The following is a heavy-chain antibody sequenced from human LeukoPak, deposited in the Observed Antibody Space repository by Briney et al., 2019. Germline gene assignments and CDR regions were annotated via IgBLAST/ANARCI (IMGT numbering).Heavy chain of an antibody. CDR1: GVSMNNNY. J-gene: IGHJ5*02. V-gene: IGHV4-4*09. Sequence: PSETLSLTCAVSGVSMNNNYWAWIRQSPGGKLEWIGYMSFSGSATYNPSLNSRVSISVDSSKNQFSLHLTSLTAADTAVYYCARGDDLLTGSYDWFNPWGQGTLVIVSS. CDR3: ARGDDLLTGSYDWFNP. D-gene: IGHD3-9*01. CDR2: MSFSGSA.